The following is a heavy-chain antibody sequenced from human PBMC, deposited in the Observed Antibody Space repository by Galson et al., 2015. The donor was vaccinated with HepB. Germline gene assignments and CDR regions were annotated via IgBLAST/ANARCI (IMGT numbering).Heavy chain of an antibody. CDR2: ISFDGSNK. CDR1: GFTFSSYA. J-gene: IGHJ4*02. Sequence: SLRLSCAASGFTFSSYAMHWVRQAPGKGLEWVSIISFDGSNKYYGDSVKGRFTISRDNSKNTLYLQMNSLGADDTAIYYCARSSRGGSGIPRVPLDYWGQGTLVTVSS. V-gene: IGHV3-30-3*01. D-gene: IGHD3-10*01. CDR3: ARSSRGGSGIPRVPLDY.